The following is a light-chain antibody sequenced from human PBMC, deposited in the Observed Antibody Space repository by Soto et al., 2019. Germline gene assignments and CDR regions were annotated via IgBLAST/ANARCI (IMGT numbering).Light chain of an antibody. J-gene: IGLJ2*01. CDR1: SSDVGGYNH. CDR2: EVS. V-gene: IGLV2-14*01. CDR3: SSYTSTSTRVV. Sequence: QSALTQPASVSGSPGQSISISCTGSSSDVGGYNHVSWYQQHPGKAPKLLIYEVSNRPSGVSSRFPGSKSANTASLTISGIQAEDEADYYCSSYTSTSTRVVFGGGTQLTVL.